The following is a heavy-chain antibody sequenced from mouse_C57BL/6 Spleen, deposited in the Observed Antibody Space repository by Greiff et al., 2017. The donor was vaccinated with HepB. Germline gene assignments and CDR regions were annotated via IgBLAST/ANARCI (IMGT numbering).Heavy chain of an antibody. Sequence: DVQLQESGPELVKPGASVKISCKASGYSFTGYYMNWVKQSPEKSLEWIGEINPSTGGTTYNQKFKAKATLTVDKSSSTAYMQLKSLTSEESAVYYCARGGLRRDFDYWGQGTTLTVSS. CDR1: GYSFTGYY. V-gene: IGHV1-42*01. CDR3: ARGGLRRDFDY. CDR2: INPSTGGT. D-gene: IGHD2-4*01. J-gene: IGHJ2*01.